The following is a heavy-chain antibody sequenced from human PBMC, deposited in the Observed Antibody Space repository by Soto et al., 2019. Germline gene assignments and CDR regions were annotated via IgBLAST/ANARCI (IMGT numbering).Heavy chain of an antibody. V-gene: IGHV3-11*01. CDR2: ISSSGSTI. CDR1: GFTFSDYY. D-gene: IGHD4-17*01. J-gene: IGHJ6*02. Sequence: QVQLVVSGGGLVKPGGALRLSCAASGFTFSDYYMSWIRQAPGKGLEWVSYISSSGSTIYYADSVKGRFTISRDNAKNSLYLQMNRLRAADTAVYYCASPTGTPNYGLDVWGQGTTVTFSS. CDR3: ASPTGTPNYGLDV.